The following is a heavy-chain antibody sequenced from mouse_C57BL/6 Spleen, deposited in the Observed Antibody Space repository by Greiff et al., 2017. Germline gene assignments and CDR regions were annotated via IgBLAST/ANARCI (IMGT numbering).Heavy chain of an antibody. CDR1: GYTFTSYW. Sequence: QVHVKQPGTELVKPGASVKLSCKASGYTFTSYWMHWVKQRPGQGLEWIGNINPSNGGTNYNEKFKSKATLTVDKSSSTAYMQLSSLTSEDSAVYYCARGDYGSSWAMDYWGQGTSVTVSS. CDR2: INPSNGGT. J-gene: IGHJ4*01. V-gene: IGHV1-53*01. D-gene: IGHD1-1*01. CDR3: ARGDYGSSWAMDY.